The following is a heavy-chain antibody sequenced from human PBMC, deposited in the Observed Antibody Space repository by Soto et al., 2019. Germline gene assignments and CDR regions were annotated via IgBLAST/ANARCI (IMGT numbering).Heavy chain of an antibody. D-gene: IGHD4-17*01. CDR3: ARDRLSHDYGDYVSWFDP. J-gene: IGHJ5*02. V-gene: IGHV1-69*13. CDR1: GGTFSSYA. CDR2: IIPIFCTA. Sequence: SVKVSCKASGGTFSSYAISWVRQAPGQGLEWMGGIIPIFCTANYAQKFQGRVTITADESTSTAYMELSSLRSEDTAVYYCARDRLSHDYGDYVSWFDPWGQRTLVTVSS.